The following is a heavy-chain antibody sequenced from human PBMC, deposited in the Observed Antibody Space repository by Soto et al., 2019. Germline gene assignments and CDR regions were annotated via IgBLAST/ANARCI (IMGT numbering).Heavy chain of an antibody. CDR2: ISYDGSNK. CDR3: ARGPNLVRGVRFDY. CDR1: GFTFSSYA. D-gene: IGHD3-10*01. J-gene: IGHJ4*02. Sequence: PGGSLRLSCAASGFTFSSYAMHWVRQAPGKVLEWVAVISYDGSNKYYADSVKGRFTISRDNSKNTLYLQMNSLRAEDTAVYYCARGPNLVRGVRFDYWGQGTLVTVSS. V-gene: IGHV3-30-3*01.